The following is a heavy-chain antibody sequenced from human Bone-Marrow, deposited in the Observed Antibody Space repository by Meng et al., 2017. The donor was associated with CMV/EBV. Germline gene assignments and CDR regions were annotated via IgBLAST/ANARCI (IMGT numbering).Heavy chain of an antibody. CDR3: ARTGYDFWSGPVDY. D-gene: IGHD3-3*01. Sequence: GGSLRLSCAASGFTVSSYRMSWVRQAPGKGLEWVANIKQDGSEKYYVDSVKGRFTISRDNAKNSLYLQMNSLRAEDTAVYYCARTGYDFWSGPVDYWGQGTLVTVSS. CDR2: IKQDGSEK. J-gene: IGHJ4*02. V-gene: IGHV3-7*01. CDR1: GFTVSSYR.